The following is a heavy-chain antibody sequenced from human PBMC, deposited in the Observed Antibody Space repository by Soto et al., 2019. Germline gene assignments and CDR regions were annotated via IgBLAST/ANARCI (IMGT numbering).Heavy chain of an antibody. D-gene: IGHD6-19*01. CDR2: ISSGRPDI. CDR1: GFSFDTYN. J-gene: IGHJ4*02. V-gene: IGHV3-21*01. Sequence: VGSLRLSCAASGFSFDTYNMNWVRQAPGKGLEWVSSISSGRPDIFYADSVRGRFTISRDDAKKSLFLQMNSLRADDTAVYYCARDHLGIAAGDFDLWGQGTLVTVSS. CDR3: ARDHLGIAAGDFDL.